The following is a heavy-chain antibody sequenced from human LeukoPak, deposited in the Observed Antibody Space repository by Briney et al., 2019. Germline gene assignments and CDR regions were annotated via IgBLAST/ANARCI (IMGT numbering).Heavy chain of an antibody. Sequence: HPGGSLRLSCAASGFSFTSYWMSWVRQAPGKGLEWVANINQDESSQYYVDAVRGRFTISGDNAKNSLNLQMNSLRAEDTAVYYCARREFGELLYFDYWGQGTLVTVSS. CDR3: ARREFGELLYFDY. J-gene: IGHJ4*02. CDR2: INQDESSQ. D-gene: IGHD3-10*01. V-gene: IGHV3-7*01. CDR1: GFSFTSYW.